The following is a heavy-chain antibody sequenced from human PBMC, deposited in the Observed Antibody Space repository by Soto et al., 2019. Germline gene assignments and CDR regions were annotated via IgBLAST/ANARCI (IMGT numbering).Heavy chain of an antibody. CDR2: IYYSGST. V-gene: IGHV4-59*01. Sequence: QVQLQESGPGLVKPSETLSLTCTVSGGSISSYYWSWIRQPPGKGLEWIGYIYYSGSTNYNPSLKSRVTISVDTSKNQFSLKLSSVTAADTAVYYCARDEVGSSWYYFDYWGQGTLVTVSS. J-gene: IGHJ4*02. D-gene: IGHD6-13*01. CDR1: GGSISSYY. CDR3: ARDEVGSSWYYFDY.